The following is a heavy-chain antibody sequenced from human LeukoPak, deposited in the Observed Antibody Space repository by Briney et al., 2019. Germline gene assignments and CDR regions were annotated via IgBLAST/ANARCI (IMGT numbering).Heavy chain of an antibody. J-gene: IGHJ4*02. V-gene: IGHV3-23*01. Sequence: PGGSLRLSCAASGFTFSSYAMSWVRQAPGKGLEWVSAISGSGGSTYYADSVRGRFTISRDNAKNSLYLQMNSLRAEDTAVYYCAKDWVDTAMVSYYFDYWGQGTLVTVSS. CDR2: ISGSGGST. CDR3: AKDWVDTAMVSYYFDY. D-gene: IGHD5-18*01. CDR1: GFTFSSYA.